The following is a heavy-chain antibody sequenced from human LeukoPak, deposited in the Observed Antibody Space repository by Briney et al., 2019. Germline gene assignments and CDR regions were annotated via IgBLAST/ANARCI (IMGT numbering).Heavy chain of an antibody. CDR3: ARTRYCSGTTCFSPELFDS. CDR2: IFTSGST. J-gene: IGHJ4*02. Sequence: SETLSPTCTVAGGSISSYYCSWIRQPAGKGMEWNGRIFTSGSTNYNPSLKRRVTMSVDTSKNQFSLKLTSVTAADTAVYYCARTRYCSGTTCFSPELFDSWGQGTLVTVSS. D-gene: IGHD2-2*01. V-gene: IGHV4-4*07. CDR1: GGSISSYY.